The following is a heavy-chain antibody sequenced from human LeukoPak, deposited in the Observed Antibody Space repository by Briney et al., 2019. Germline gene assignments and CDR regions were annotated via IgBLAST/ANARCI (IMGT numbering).Heavy chain of an antibody. CDR1: GGSISSYY. CDR2: IYTSGST. Sequence: SETLSLTCTVSGGSISSYYWSWIRQPAAEGLEWIGRIYTSGSTNYNPSLKSRVTISVDTSKNQFSLKLSSVTAADTAVYYCARDRQAAGTWWFDPWGQGTLVTVSS. D-gene: IGHD6-13*01. V-gene: IGHV4-4*07. CDR3: ARDRQAAGTWWFDP. J-gene: IGHJ5*02.